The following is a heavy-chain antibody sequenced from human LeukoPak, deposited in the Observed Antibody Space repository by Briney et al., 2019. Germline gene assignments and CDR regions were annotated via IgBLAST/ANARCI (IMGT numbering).Heavy chain of an antibody. J-gene: IGHJ6*04. CDR3: ARGMDV. CDR2: IYHSGST. Sequence: KPSETLSLTCAVSGYSISSGYYWGWIRQPPGKGLEWIGSIYHSGSTYYNPSLKSRVIISVDTSKNQFSLKLSSVTAADTAVYYCARGMDVWGKGTTVTVSS. CDR1: GYSISSGYY. V-gene: IGHV4-38-2*01.